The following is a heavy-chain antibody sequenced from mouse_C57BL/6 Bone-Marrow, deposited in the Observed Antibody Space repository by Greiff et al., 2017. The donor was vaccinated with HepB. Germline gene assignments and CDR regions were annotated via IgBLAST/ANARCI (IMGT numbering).Heavy chain of an antibody. D-gene: IGHD1-1*01. V-gene: IGHV5-9-1*02. CDR2: ISSGGDYI. CDR1: GFTFSSYA. CDR3: TSESPIHYGSSHWYFDV. Sequence: EVKVVESGEGLVKPGGSLKLSCAASGFTFSSYAMSWVRQTPEKRLEWVAYISSGGDYIYYADTVKGRFTISRDNARNTLYLQMSSLKSEDTAMYYCTSESPIHYGSSHWYFDVWGTGTTVTVSS. J-gene: IGHJ1*03.